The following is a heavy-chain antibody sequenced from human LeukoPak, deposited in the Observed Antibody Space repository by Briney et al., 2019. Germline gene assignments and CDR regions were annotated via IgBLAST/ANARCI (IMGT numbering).Heavy chain of an antibody. V-gene: IGHV3-48*01. D-gene: IGHD3-3*01. CDR3: ASGYDFSSGSKRGFDY. Sequence: GGSLRLSCAASGFTFSNYGMNWVRQAPGKGLEWVSYISSGGSDIYYADSVKGRFTISRDSDKRSVFLQMNSLTAEDSALYYCASGYDFSSGSKRGFDYWGQGTLVTVSS. CDR1: GFTFSNYG. J-gene: IGHJ4*02. CDR2: ISSGGSDI.